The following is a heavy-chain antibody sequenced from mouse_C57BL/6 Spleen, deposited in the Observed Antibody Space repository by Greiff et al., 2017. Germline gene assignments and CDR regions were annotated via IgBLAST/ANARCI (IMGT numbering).Heavy chain of an antibody. V-gene: IGHV1-54*01. J-gene: IGHJ4*01. CDR3: ARRGLGNAMDY. D-gene: IGHD3-3*01. CDR2: INPGSGGT. CDR1: GYAFTNYL. Sequence: QVQLQQSGAELVRPGTSVKVSCKASGYAFTNYLIEWVKQRPGQGLEWIGVINPGSGGTNYNEKFKGKATLTADKSSSTAYMQLSSLTSEDSAVXFCARRGLGNAMDYWGQGTSVTVSA.